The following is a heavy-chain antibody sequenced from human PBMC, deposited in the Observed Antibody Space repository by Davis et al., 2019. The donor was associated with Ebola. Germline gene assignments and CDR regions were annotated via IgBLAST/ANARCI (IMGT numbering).Heavy chain of an antibody. Sequence: MPSETLSLTCAISGDSVSSNSAAWNWIRQSPSRGLEWLGRTYYRSKWYNDYAVSVKSRITINPDTSKNQFSLKLSSVTAADTAVYYCARGDYYYDSSGYYRNDAFDIWGQGTMVTVSS. V-gene: IGHV6-1*01. CDR2: TYYRSKWYN. J-gene: IGHJ3*02. CDR1: GDSVSSNSAA. CDR3: ARGDYYYDSSGYYRNDAFDI. D-gene: IGHD3-22*01.